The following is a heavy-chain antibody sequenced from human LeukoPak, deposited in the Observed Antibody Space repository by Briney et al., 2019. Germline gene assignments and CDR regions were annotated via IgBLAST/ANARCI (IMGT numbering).Heavy chain of an antibody. CDR2: IYYSGST. V-gene: IGHV4-59*01. CDR3: ARSSLVGATTGLPPDY. Sequence: SETLSLTCTVSGGSISSYYWSWIRQPPGKGLEWIGYIYYSGSTNYNPSLKSRVTISVDTSKNQFSLKLSSVTAADTAVYYCARSSLVGATTGLPPDYWGQGTLVTVSS. CDR1: GGSISSYY. D-gene: IGHD1-26*01. J-gene: IGHJ4*02.